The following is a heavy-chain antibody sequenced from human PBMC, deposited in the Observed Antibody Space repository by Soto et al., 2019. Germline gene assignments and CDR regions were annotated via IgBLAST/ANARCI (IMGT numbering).Heavy chain of an antibody. D-gene: IGHD4-17*01. Sequence: QMQLVQSGPEVKKPGTSVKVSCKASGFTFTSSAVQWVRQARRQRLEWIGWIVVGSGNTNYAQKLQERVPITRDMSTSTAYMELSSLRSEDTAVYYCAAAPGTVTTDYYFDYWGQGTLVTVSS. CDR3: AAAPGTVTTDYYFDY. V-gene: IGHV1-58*01. J-gene: IGHJ4*02. CDR1: GFTFTSSA. CDR2: IVVGSGNT.